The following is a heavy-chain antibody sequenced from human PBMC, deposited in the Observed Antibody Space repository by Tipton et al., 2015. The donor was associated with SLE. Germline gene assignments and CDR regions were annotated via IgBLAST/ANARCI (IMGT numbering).Heavy chain of an antibody. Sequence: SLRLSCAASGFTFSSYGMHWVRQAPGKGLEWVAVISYDGSNKYYADSVKGRFTISRDNSKNTLYLQMNSLRAEDTAVYYCARAVAGAGLYYFDYWGQGTLVTVSS. CDR1: GFTFSSYG. D-gene: IGHD6-19*01. CDR3: ARAVAGAGLYYFDY. V-gene: IGHV3-30*03. CDR2: ISYDGSNK. J-gene: IGHJ4*02.